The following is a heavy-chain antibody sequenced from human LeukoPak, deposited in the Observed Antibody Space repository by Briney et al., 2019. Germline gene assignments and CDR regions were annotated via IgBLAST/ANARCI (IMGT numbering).Heavy chain of an antibody. D-gene: IGHD2-15*01. J-gene: IGHJ4*02. CDR2: ISGSGGST. CDR3: VKGVGYCSGGSCQQFDY. CDR1: GFTFSSYG. V-gene: IGHV3-23*01. Sequence: PGGTLRLSCAASGFTFSSYGMSWVRQAPGKGLEWVSAISGSGGSTYYADSVKGRFTISRDNSKNTLYLQMNSLRAEDTAVYYCVKGVGYCSGGSCQQFDYWGQGTLVTVSS.